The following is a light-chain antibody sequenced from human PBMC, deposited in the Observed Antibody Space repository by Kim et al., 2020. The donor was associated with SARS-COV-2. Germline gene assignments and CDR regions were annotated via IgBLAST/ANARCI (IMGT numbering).Light chain of an antibody. Sequence: IQLTQSPSSLSASVGDRVTITCRASQGISSYLAWYQQKPGKAPKLLIYAASTLQSVVTPRFSGSGSGTDFTLTISSLQPEDFATYYCLQLNSYPITFGQGTRLEIK. CDR1: QGISSY. CDR2: AAS. J-gene: IGKJ5*01. V-gene: IGKV1-9*01. CDR3: LQLNSYPIT.